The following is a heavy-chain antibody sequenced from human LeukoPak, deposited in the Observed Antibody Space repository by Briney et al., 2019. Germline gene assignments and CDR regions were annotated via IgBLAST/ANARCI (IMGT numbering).Heavy chain of an antibody. V-gene: IGHV1-18*01. D-gene: IGHD5-18*01. CDR2: ISAYNGNT. CDR1: GYTFTSYG. Sequence: GASVKVSCKASGYTFTSYGISWVRQAPGQGLEWMGWISAYNGNTNYAQKLQGRVTMTTDTSTSTAYMELRSLRSDDTAVYYCARDTGGYSYGSLDYWGQGTLVTVSS. CDR3: ARDTGGYSYGSLDY. J-gene: IGHJ4*02.